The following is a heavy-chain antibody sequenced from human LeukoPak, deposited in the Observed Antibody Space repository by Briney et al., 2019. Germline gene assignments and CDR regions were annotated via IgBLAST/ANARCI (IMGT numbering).Heavy chain of an antibody. D-gene: IGHD3-22*01. CDR1: GGTLSTSA. V-gene: IGHV1-69*05. CDR3: ARNPRYYSDTSGYYPFDY. J-gene: IGHJ4*02. Sequence: ASVKVSRKTSGGTLSTSAINWVRQAPGQGLEWMGGIIPMFGRTNYAQKFQGRVTITTDESTSTAYMELRSLRSEDTAVYYCARNPRYYSDTSGYYPFDYWGQGTLVTVSS. CDR2: IIPMFGRT.